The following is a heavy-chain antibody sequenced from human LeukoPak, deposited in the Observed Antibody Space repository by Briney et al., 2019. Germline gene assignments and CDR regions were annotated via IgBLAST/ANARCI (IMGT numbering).Heavy chain of an antibody. CDR3: AKSAYYDASGYYREYYFDY. Sequence: PGGSLRLSCVSSGFSFSNYAMSWVRQAPGKGLEWVSSISGSGGSTHYADSVKGRLTISRDKTKNTLYLQMNSLRAEDTAVYYCAKSAYYDASGYYREYYFDYWGQGTLVTVSS. J-gene: IGHJ4*02. D-gene: IGHD3-22*01. CDR1: GFSFSNYA. CDR2: ISGSGGST. V-gene: IGHV3-23*01.